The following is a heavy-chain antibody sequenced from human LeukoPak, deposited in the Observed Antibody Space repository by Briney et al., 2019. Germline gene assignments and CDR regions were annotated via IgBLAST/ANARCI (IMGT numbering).Heavy chain of an antibody. CDR3: ARGRLGDSFDH. D-gene: IGHD3-16*01. J-gene: IGHJ4*02. CDR1: GGSITSGSYY. Sequence: SETLSLTCIVSGGSITSGSYYWNWIRQPAGKGLGWIGRIYTSDSTNYNPSFKSRVTISVDTSKNQFSLNLSSVTAADTAVYYCARGRLGDSFDHWGQGILVTVSS. CDR2: IYTSDST. V-gene: IGHV4-61*02.